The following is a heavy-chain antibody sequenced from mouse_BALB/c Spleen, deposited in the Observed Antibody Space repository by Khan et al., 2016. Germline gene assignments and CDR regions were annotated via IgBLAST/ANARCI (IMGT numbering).Heavy chain of an antibody. CDR3: ARNCRTPGYYTMDY. J-gene: IGHJ4*01. CDR1: GFSLTSYG. CDR2: IWNGGNT. V-gene: IGHV2-4-1*01. Sequence: QVQLKQSGPGLVQPSQSLSITCTVSGFSLTSYGVHWVRQSPGKGLEWLGVIWNGGNTDYNAAFISRLSISKDNSKSQVFFKMNSLQADDTAIYXSARNCRTPGYYTMDYWGQGTSVTVSS.